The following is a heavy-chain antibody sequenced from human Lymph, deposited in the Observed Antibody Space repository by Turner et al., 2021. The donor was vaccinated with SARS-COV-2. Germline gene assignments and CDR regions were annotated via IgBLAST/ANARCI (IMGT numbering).Heavy chain of an antibody. J-gene: IGHJ3*02. V-gene: IGHV3-66*01. D-gene: IGHD3-10*01. Sequence: EVQLVESGGGLVQPGGSLRLSCAASGLTVSSNYMNWVGQAPGKGLEWVSVIYSGGSTFYADSVKGRFTISRDNSKNTLYLQMHSLRAEDTAVYYCARDFREGAFDIWGQGTMVTISS. CDR3: ARDFREGAFDI. CDR1: GLTVSSNY. CDR2: IYSGGST.